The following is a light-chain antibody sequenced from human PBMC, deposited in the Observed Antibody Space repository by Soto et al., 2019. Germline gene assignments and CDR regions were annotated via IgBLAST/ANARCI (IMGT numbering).Light chain of an antibody. J-gene: IGKJ5*01. CDR1: QSISSW. Sequence: DIQMTQSPSTLSASVGDRVTITCRASQSISSWLAWYQQKPGKAPKLLIYDASSLGSGVPSRFSGSGSGTEFTLTISSLQPDDFATYYCQQYNSYSITLGQGTRLEIK. CDR2: DAS. V-gene: IGKV1-5*01. CDR3: QQYNSYSIT.